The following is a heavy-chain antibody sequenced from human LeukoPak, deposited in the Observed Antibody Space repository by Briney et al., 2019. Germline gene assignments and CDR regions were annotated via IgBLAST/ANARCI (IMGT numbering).Heavy chain of an antibody. CDR3: ARGGYGKYYGFAP. D-gene: IGHD2/OR15-2a*01. CDR1: GASFSGYY. Sequence: SQTLSLTCAVYGASFSGYYWSWIRQPPRKGLELIWEINHSGSTNYNPSLKSGVTISVDTSKIQFSLTLRSVTAANTDVYDCARGGYGKYYGFAPWGQGTLVTVSS. V-gene: IGHV4-34*01. CDR2: INHSGST. J-gene: IGHJ5*02.